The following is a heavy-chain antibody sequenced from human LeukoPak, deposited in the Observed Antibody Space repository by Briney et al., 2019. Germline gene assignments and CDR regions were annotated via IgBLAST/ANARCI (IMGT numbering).Heavy chain of an antibody. D-gene: IGHD4-23*01. CDR3: ARDPDYGGNTELDY. CDR2: INPNSGGT. Sequence: GASVKVSCKASGYTFTGYYMHWVRQAPGQGLEWMGWINPNSGGTNYAQKFQGRVTMTRDTSISTAYMELSRLRSDATAVYYCARDPDYGGNTELDYWGQGTLVTVSS. CDR1: GYTFTGYY. J-gene: IGHJ4*02. V-gene: IGHV1-2*02.